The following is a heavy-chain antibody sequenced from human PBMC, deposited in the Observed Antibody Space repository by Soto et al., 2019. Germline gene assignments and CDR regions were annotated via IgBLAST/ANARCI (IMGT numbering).Heavy chain of an antibody. D-gene: IGHD2-2*01. CDR2: INHSGST. CDR3: ARGVRKGYCSSTSCYVPFDY. V-gene: IGHV4-34*01. CDR1: GGSFSGYY. J-gene: IGHJ4*02. Sequence: QVQLQQWGAGLLKPSETLSLTCAVYGGSFSGYYWSWIRQPPGKGLEWIGEINHSGSTNYNPSLKSRVTISVDTSKNQFSLKLSSVTAADTAVYYCARGVRKGYCSSTSCYVPFDYWGQGTLVTVSS.